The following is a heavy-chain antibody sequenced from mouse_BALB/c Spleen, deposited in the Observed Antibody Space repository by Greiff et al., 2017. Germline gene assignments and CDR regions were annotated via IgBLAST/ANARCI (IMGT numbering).Heavy chain of an antibody. V-gene: IGHV4-1*02. Sequence: EVQRVESGGGLVQPGGSLKLSCAASGFDFSRYWMSWVRQAPGKGLEWIGEINPDSSTINYTPSLKDKFIISRDNAKNTLYLQMSKVRSEDTALYYCARQGYDYDGPWFAYWGQGTLVTVSA. CDR2: INPDSSTI. CDR1: GFDFSRYW. J-gene: IGHJ3*01. CDR3: ARQGYDYDGPWFAY. D-gene: IGHD2-4*01.